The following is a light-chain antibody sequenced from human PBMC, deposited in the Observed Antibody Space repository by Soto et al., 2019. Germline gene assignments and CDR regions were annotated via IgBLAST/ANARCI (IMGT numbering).Light chain of an antibody. CDR2: DAS. V-gene: IGKV1-5*01. J-gene: IGKJ1*01. CDR1: QSISSW. Sequence: DIQITQPPSTLSASVGDRVTITCRASQSISSWLAWYQQKPGKAPKLLIYDASSLESGVPSRFSGSGSGTEFTLTISSLQPDDFATYYCQQYNSYRGSFGQGTKADIK. CDR3: QQYNSYRGS.